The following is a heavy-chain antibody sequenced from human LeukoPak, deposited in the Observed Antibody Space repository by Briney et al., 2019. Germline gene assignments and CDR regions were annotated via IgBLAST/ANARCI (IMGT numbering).Heavy chain of an antibody. Sequence: SVKVSCKASGGTFSSYAISWVRQAPGQGLEWMGRIIPIFGTANYAQKFHGRVTITTDESTSTAYMELSSLRSEDTAVYYCASFLGGEANSDAFDIWGQGTMVTVSS. CDR2: IIPIFGTA. V-gene: IGHV1-69*05. D-gene: IGHD2-21*01. CDR1: GGTFSSYA. J-gene: IGHJ3*02. CDR3: ASFLGGEANSDAFDI.